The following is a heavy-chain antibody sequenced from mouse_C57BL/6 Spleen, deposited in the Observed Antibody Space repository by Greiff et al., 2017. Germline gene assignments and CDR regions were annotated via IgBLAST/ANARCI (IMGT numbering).Heavy chain of an antibody. Sequence: QVHVKQPGTELVKPGASVKLSCKASGYTFTSYWMHWVKQRPGPGLEWIGNINPSNGGTNYNEKFKSKATLTVDKASITAYMQRSSLTSEDSAVYYCARAGGNYDYWGQGTTLTVSS. CDR1: GYTFTSYW. CDR2: INPSNGGT. V-gene: IGHV1-53*01. J-gene: IGHJ2*01. CDR3: ARAGGNYDY. D-gene: IGHD2-1*01.